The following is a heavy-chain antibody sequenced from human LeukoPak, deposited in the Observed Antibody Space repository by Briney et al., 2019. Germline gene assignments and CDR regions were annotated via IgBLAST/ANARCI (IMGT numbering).Heavy chain of an antibody. J-gene: IGHJ3*02. D-gene: IGHD3-10*01. CDR1: GGSISSYY. Sequence: PSETLSLTCTVSGGSISSYYWSWIRQPPGKGLEWIGYIYYSGSTYYNPSLKSRVTISVDTSKNQFSLKLSSVTAADTAVYYCARDNRGAFDIWGQGTMVTVSS. CDR2: IYYSGST. V-gene: IGHV4-59*12. CDR3: ARDNRGAFDI.